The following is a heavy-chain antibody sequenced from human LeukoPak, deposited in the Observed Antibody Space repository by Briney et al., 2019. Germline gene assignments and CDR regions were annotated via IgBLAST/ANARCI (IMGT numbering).Heavy chain of an antibody. CDR1: GASFCRYS. CDR3: ARVGGTPAKFDY. V-gene: IGHV4-34*01. J-gene: IGHJ4*02. Sequence: SETLSLTCAVSGASFCRYSWSWLRQSPEKGLEWIGEINYSGYTKYNPSLKSRVTMSVDTSKNQFSLNLTSVTAADTAVYYCARVGGTPAKFDYWGQGTQVTVSS. D-gene: IGHD3-10*01. CDR2: INYSGYT.